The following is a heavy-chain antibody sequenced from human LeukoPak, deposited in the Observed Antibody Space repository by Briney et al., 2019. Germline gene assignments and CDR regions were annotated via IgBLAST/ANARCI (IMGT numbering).Heavy chain of an antibody. CDR2: ISHIGRT. V-gene: IGHV4-61*01. CDR3: ARDLVTVTKGFDI. D-gene: IGHD4-17*01. Sequence: SETLSLTCTVSGGSISSSSYYWGWIRQSPGTGLEWIGYISHIGRTNYNPSLKSRVTISIDTSKNQFSLKLRSVTAVDTAAYYCARDLVTVTKGFDIWGQGTMVSVSS. J-gene: IGHJ3*02. CDR1: GGSISSSSYY.